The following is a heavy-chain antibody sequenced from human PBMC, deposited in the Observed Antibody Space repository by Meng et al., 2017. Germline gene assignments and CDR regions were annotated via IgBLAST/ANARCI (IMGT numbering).Heavy chain of an antibody. CDR2: ISAYNGNT. D-gene: IGHD6-19*01. CDR1: GYTFTSYG. V-gene: IGHV1-18*01. CDR3: ARDRSSGWYEYYYYYGMDV. J-gene: IGHJ6*02. Sequence: ASVKVSCKASGYTFTSYGISWVRQAPGQGLEWMGWISAYNGNTSYAQKLQGRVTMTTDTSTSTAYMELRSLRSDDTAVYYCARDRSSGWYEYYYYYGMDVWGQGTTVTVSS.